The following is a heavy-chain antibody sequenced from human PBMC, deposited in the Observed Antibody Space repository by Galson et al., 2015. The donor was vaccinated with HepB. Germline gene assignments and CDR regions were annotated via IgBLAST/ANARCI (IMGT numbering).Heavy chain of an antibody. CDR2: INPNSGGT. J-gene: IGHJ4*02. Sequence: SVKVPCKASGYTFTGYYMHWVRQAPGQGLEWMGRINPNSGGTNYAQKFQGRVTMTRDTSISTAYMELSRLRSDDTAVYYCASTQNRGYRYGLPDYWGQGTLVTVSS. V-gene: IGHV1-2*06. CDR3: ASTQNRGYRYGLPDY. D-gene: IGHD3-16*02. CDR1: GYTFTGYY.